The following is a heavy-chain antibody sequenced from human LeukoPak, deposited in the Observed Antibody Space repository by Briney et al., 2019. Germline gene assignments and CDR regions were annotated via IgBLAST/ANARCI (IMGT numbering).Heavy chain of an antibody. D-gene: IGHD2-2*01. V-gene: IGHV3-21*01. Sequence: GGSLRLSCAAPGITFSNYNMNWVRQAPGKGLEWISSITSSSSYTFYADSVKGRFTISRDNSKNTLYLQMNSLRAEDTAVYYCAKDPRYCSSTSCYDRIYYFDYWGQGTLVTVSS. CDR1: GITFSNYN. J-gene: IGHJ4*02. CDR2: ITSSSSYT. CDR3: AKDPRYCSSTSCYDRIYYFDY.